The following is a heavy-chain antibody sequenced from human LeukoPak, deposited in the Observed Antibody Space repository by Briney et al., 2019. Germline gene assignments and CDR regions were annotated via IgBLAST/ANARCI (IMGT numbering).Heavy chain of an antibody. Sequence: GGSLRLSCAASGFTFSSYAMSWVRQAPGKGLEWVAFTWYDGSNKYYADSVKGRFTISRDNSKNTLYLQMSSLRAEDTAVYYCARQLSNTFYYGSGSHLDYWGQGTLVTVSS. V-gene: IGHV3-33*08. CDR1: GFTFSSYA. D-gene: IGHD3-10*01. J-gene: IGHJ4*02. CDR3: ARQLSNTFYYGSGSHLDY. CDR2: TWYDGSNK.